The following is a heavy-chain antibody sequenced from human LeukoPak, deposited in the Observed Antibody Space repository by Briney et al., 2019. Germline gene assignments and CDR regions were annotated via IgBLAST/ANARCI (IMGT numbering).Heavy chain of an antibody. CDR1: VFTFIDYI. CDR3: ARDHRYAFDN. CDR2: VGISSGNT. D-gene: IGHD5-12*01. Sequence: GGSLRLSCAPSVFTFIDYIMNWVRQAPGKGLEWISYVGISSGNTQYADSVKGRFTLSGDSAKNSVFLQMNSLRVEDTVVYYCARDHRYAFDNWGEGTLVTVSS. J-gene: IGHJ4*02. V-gene: IGHV3-48*04.